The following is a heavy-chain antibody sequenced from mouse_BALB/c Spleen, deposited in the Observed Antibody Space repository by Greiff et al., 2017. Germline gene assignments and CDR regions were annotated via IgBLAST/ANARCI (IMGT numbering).Heavy chain of an antibody. CDR3: TRGYGNCFDY. Sequence: QVQLQQPGAELVRPGASVKLSCKASGYTFTSYWINWVKQRPGQGLEWIGNIYPSDSYTNYNQKFKDKATLTVDKSSSTAYMQLSSPTSEDSAVYYCTRGYGNCFDYWGQGTTLTVSS. D-gene: IGHD2-1*01. CDR2: IYPSDSYT. J-gene: IGHJ2*01. CDR1: GYTFTSYW. V-gene: IGHV1-69*02.